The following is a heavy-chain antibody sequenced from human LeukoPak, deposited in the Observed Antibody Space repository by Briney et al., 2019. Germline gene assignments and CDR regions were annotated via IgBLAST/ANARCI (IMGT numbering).Heavy chain of an antibody. Sequence: GGSRRLSCTASGFTLGDYAMSWVRQAPGKGLEWGGFIRSKAYGGTTEYAASVKGRFTISRDDSKSIAYLQMNSLKTEDTAVYYCTRVGGSGSYYQGYYGMDVWGKGTTVTVSS. CDR3: TRVGGSGSYYQGYYGMDV. D-gene: IGHD3-10*01. J-gene: IGHJ6*04. CDR1: GFTLGDYA. V-gene: IGHV3-49*04. CDR2: IRSKAYGGTT.